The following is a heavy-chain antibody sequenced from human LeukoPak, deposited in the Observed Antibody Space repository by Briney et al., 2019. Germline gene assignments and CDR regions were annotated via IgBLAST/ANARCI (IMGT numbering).Heavy chain of an antibody. CDR3: AKSGRPTRYLVDY. CDR1: GFTFSSYG. V-gene: IGHV3-30*18. Sequence: GGSLRLSCAASGFTFSSYGMHWVRQAPGKGLEWVAVISYDGSNKYYADSVKGRFTISRDNSKNTLYLQMNSLRAEDTAVYYCAKSGRPTRYLVDYWGQGTLVTVSS. D-gene: IGHD5-12*01. J-gene: IGHJ4*02. CDR2: ISYDGSNK.